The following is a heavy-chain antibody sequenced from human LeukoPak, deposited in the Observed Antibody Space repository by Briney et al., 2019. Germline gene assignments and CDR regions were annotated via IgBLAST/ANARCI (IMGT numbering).Heavy chain of an antibody. CDR2: IYHGGGT. Sequence: SETLSLTCTVSGYSISSGYYWGWIRQPPGKGLEWIGSIYHGGGTYYNPSLKGRVTISVDTSKNQFSLKLSSVTAADTAVYYCAAGYCSSTSCYRTRDAFDIWGQGTMVTVSS. J-gene: IGHJ3*02. CDR1: GYSISSGYY. V-gene: IGHV4-38-2*02. CDR3: AAGYCSSTSCYRTRDAFDI. D-gene: IGHD2-2*02.